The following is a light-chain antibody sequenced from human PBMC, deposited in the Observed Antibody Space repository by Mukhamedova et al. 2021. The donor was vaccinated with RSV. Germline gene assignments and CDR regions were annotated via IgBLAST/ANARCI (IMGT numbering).Light chain of an antibody. CDR1: SSDVGGYNY. J-gene: IGLJ3*02. CDR3: SSYAGSYWV. V-gene: IGLV2-11*01. CDR2: DVS. Sequence: GQSVTISCTGTSSDVGGYNYVSWYQQHPGKAPKLMIYDVSKRPSGVPDRFSGSKSGNTASLTVSGLQAEDEADYYCSSYAGSYWV.